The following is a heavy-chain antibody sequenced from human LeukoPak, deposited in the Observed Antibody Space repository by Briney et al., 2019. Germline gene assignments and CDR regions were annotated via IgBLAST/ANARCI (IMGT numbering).Heavy chain of an antibody. D-gene: IGHD1-7*01. J-gene: IGHJ6*04. V-gene: IGHV4-34*01. Sequence: SETLSLTCAVYGGSFSNYYWSWIRQPPGKGLEWIGEINDSGRTNYNPSLMSRVTVSVDTSKNQFSLRLTSVTATDTAVYYCARRWNYGRNYFIDVWGNGATVSVSS. CDR3: ARRWNYGRNYFIDV. CDR2: INDSGRT. CDR1: GGSFSNYY.